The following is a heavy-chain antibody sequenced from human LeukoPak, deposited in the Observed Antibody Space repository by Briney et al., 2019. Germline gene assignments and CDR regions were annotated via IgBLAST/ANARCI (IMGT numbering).Heavy chain of an antibody. CDR3: SRNGLVDFDY. CDR2: IRRRAYGGAA. Sequence: GGSLRLSCTTSGYAFDDFAMSWVRQPAGKGLEWVGFIRRRAYGGAAEYAASVKGRFIISRDDSKGIAYLQMNSLKTEDTAVYYCSRNGLVDFDYWGQGSRVIVSP. CDR1: GYAFDDFA. J-gene: IGHJ4*02. V-gene: IGHV3-49*04.